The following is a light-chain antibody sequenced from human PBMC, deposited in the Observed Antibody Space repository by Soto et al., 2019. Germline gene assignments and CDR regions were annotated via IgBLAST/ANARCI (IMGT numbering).Light chain of an antibody. V-gene: IGKV2-28*01. J-gene: IGKJ1*01. CDR1: QSLLHSNGYTY. Sequence: DIVMTQTPPSLPVNPGEPAPISCRSSQSLLHSNGYTYLHWYLQKPGQSPQLLIYRVSNHLSGVPDRFSGSGSDFTLTISSLQPEDFATYYCQQSYSSPPTFGQGTKVDIK. CDR2: RVS. CDR3: QQSYSSPPT.